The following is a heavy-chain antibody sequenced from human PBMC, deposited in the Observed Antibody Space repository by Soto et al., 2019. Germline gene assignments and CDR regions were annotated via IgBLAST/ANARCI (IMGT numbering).Heavy chain of an antibody. CDR2: MNPNSGNT. Sequence: XSVKVSCNASGYTFTGYDIHLVRQATGQGLEWMGWMNPNSGNTGYAQKFQVRVTMTRNTSISTAYMELSSLRSEDTAVYYCARTNDIVVVPALNWFDPWGQGTLVTVS. CDR1: GYTFTGYD. V-gene: IGHV1-8*01. CDR3: ARTNDIVVVPALNWFDP. D-gene: IGHD2-2*01. J-gene: IGHJ5*02.